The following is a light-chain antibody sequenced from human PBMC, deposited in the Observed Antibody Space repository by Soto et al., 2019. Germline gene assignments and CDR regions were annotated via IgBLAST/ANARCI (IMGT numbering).Light chain of an antibody. Sequence: DILMTQYPTILSAYVGDTVTVTCRASQSISKWVAWYQQRAGKAPTALIFDASNSEKGVPSRFSGSGSGTEFTLIISGLQPEDFATYYCHQYDSYPYTFGQGTKVDI. J-gene: IGKJ2*01. CDR1: QSISKW. CDR2: DAS. V-gene: IGKV1-5*01. CDR3: HQYDSYPYT.